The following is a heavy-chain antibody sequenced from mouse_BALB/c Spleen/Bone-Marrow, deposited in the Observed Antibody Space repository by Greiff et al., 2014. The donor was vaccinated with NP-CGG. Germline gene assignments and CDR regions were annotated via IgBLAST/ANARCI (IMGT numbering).Heavy chain of an antibody. CDR1: GYAFTSYW. Sequence: QVQLQQSGAELAKPGASVKMSCKASGYAFTSYWMHWVKQRPGQGLEWIGYINPSTGYTDYNQKFNDKATLTADKSSSTAYMQQSSLTSKDSAVYYCARSNPLYTMDYWGQGTSVTVSS. CDR3: ARSNPLYTMDY. D-gene: IGHD2-5*01. CDR2: INPSTGYT. J-gene: IGHJ4*01. V-gene: IGHV1-7*01.